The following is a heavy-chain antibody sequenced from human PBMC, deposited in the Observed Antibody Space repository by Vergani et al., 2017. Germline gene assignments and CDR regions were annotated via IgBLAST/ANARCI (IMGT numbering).Heavy chain of an antibody. Sequence: EEKLVESGGGLVKPGGSLRLSCAASGFTFSSYSMNWVRQAPGKGLEWVSSISSSSSYIYYEDSVKGRFTISRDNAKNSLYLQMNSLRAEDTAVYYCARGGYDFWSGYYPGDYYYYMDVWGKGTTVTVSS. CDR3: ARGGYDFWSGYYPGDYYYYMDV. V-gene: IGHV3-21*02. J-gene: IGHJ6*03. D-gene: IGHD3-3*01. CDR2: ISSSSSYI. CDR1: GFTFSSYS.